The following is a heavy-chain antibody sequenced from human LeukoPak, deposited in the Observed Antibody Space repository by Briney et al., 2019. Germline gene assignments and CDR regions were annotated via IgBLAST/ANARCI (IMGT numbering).Heavy chain of an antibody. CDR2: IYYSGST. D-gene: IGHD6-19*01. V-gene: IGHV4-39*01. CDR3: ARRNLGYSSGWYPFLPGFFDY. CDR1: GGSISSSSYY. J-gene: IGHJ4*02. Sequence: SETLSLTCTVSGGSISSSSYYWGWIRQPPGKGLEWIGSIYYSGSTYYNPSLKSRVTISVDTSKNQFSLKLSSVTAADTAVYYCARRNLGYSSGWYPFLPGFFDYWGQGTLVTVSS.